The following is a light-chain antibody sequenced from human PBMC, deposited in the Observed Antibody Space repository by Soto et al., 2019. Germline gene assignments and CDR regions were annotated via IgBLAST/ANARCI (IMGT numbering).Light chain of an antibody. CDR1: SSNIGAGHD. CDR3: QSYDTSLSAWV. V-gene: IGLV1-40*01. J-gene: IGLJ3*02. CDR2: GNS. Sequence: QSVLTQPPSVSGAPGQRVTISCTGSSSNIGAGHDVHWYQQLPGTAPKVLIYGNSNRPSGVPDRFSGSKSGTSASLAITGLQAEDDADYFCQSYDTSLSAWVFGGGTKVTVL.